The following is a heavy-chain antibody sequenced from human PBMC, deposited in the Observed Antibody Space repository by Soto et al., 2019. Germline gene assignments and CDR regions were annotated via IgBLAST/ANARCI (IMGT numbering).Heavy chain of an antibody. CDR1: GYSFTSYW. CDR2: IYPGDSDT. Sequence: PGESLKISCKGSGYSFTSYWIGWVRQMPGKGLEWMGIIYPGDSDTRYSPSFQGQVTISADKSISTAYLQWSSLKASDTAMYYCARHLEYSGYDFDAFDIWGQGTMVTVSS. D-gene: IGHD5-12*01. CDR3: ARHLEYSGYDFDAFDI. V-gene: IGHV5-51*01. J-gene: IGHJ3*02.